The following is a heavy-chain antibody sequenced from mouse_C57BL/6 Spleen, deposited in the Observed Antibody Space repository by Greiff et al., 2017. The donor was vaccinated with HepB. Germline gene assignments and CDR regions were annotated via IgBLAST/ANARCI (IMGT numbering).Heavy chain of an antibody. CDR2: IDPSDSYT. CDR1: GYTFTSYW. D-gene: IGHD1-1*01. J-gene: IGHJ1*03. V-gene: IGHV1-69*01. CDR3: ARSYYGSIWYFDV. Sequence: QVQLQQPGAELVMPGASVKLSCKASGYTFTSYWMHWVKQRPGQGLEWIGEIDPSDSYTNYNQKFKGKSTLTVDKSSSTAYMQLSSLTSEDSAVYYCARSYYGSIWYFDVWGTGTTVTVSS.